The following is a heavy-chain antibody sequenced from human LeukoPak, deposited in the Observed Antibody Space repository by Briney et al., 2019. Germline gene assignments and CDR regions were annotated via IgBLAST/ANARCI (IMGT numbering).Heavy chain of an antibody. CDR1: GYSISSGYY. D-gene: IGHD3-22*01. CDR3: ARHPYELGFDY. V-gene: IGHV4-38-2*02. Sequence: SETLSLTCTVSGYSISSGYYWGWIRQPPGKGLEWIGSIYHSGSTYYNPSLKSRVTISVDTSKNQFSLKLSSVTAADTAVYYCARHPYELGFDYWGQGTLVTVSS. J-gene: IGHJ4*02. CDR2: IYHSGST.